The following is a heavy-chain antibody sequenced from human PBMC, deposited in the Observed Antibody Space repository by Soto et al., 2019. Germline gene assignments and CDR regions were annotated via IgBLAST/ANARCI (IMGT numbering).Heavy chain of an antibody. CDR1: GSTFSNYG. D-gene: IGHD2-21*01. Sequence: QVQLVESGGGVVQPGGSLRLSCAASGSTFSNYGMHWVRQAPGKGLEWVAVIWYDGNNKYYADSVKGRFTISRDNSNNTLYVQMTSLRAEDTAVYYCARGLHSLFDYWGQGTLVTVSS. CDR2: IWYDGNNK. J-gene: IGHJ4*02. CDR3: ARGLHSLFDY. V-gene: IGHV3-33*01.